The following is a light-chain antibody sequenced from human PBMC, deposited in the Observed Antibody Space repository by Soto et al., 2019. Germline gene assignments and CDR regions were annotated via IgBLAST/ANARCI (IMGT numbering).Light chain of an antibody. V-gene: IGKV1-39*01. CDR3: QQSYSTPRT. J-gene: IGKJ1*01. CDR1: QSISSY. Sequence: DIQMTQSPSSLSASVGDRVTITCRASQSISSYLNWYQQKPGEAPKLLIYAASSLQSGDPSRFSGSGSGTDFTLTISSLQPEDFATYYCQQSYSTPRTFGQGTKVEI. CDR2: AAS.